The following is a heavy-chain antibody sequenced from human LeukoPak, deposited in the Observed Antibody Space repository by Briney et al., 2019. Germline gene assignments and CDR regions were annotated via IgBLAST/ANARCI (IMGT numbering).Heavy chain of an antibody. J-gene: IGHJ6*03. V-gene: IGHV3-66*01. CDR2: IYPDGST. Sequence: GGSLRLSCAASGFTVSYNYMNWVRQAPGKGLDWVSTIYPDGSTYYADSVKGRFIISRDNSKNTLYVQMNSLRAEDTAVYYCAKGGGYEAQYYYYYLDVWGKGTTVTISS. CDR1: GFTVSYNY. CDR3: AKGGGYEAQYYYYYLDV. D-gene: IGHD5-12*01.